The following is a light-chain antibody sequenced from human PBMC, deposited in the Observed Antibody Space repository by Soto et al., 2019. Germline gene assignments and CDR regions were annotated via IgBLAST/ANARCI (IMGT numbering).Light chain of an antibody. CDR3: QQYGGSPRT. CDR1: QSVFNNN. CDR2: CAS. J-gene: IGKJ2*01. V-gene: IGKV3-20*01. Sequence: EIVLTQSPGTLSLSPGERATLSCRASQSVFNNNLAWYQQKPGQAPRLLMFCASSRATGIPDRFNGSGSGTDFTLTISRLEPEDFAIYHCQQYGGSPRTFGQGTKLEIK.